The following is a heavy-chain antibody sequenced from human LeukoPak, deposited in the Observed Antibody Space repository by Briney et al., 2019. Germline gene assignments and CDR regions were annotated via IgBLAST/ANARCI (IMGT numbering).Heavy chain of an antibody. CDR3: ARDGPYYYDRSGRNAFDI. D-gene: IGHD3-22*01. CDR1: GFTFGNYW. V-gene: IGHV3-7*01. CDR2: IKQDGSEK. J-gene: IGHJ3*02. Sequence: GGSLRLSCAASGFTFGNYWMNWVRQAPGKGLEWVASIKQDGSEKYYVDSVKGRFTISRDNAKNSLYLQVNSLRAEDTAIYYCARDGPYYYDRSGRNAFDIWGQGTMVTVSS.